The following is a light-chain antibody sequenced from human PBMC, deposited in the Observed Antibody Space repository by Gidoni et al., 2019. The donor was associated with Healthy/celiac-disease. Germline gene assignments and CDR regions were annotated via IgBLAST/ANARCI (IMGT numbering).Light chain of an antibody. Sequence: IVLTHSPATLSLSPGESATLSCRASQSVSSYLAWYQQKPGQAPRLLIYDASNRATGIPARFSGSGSGTDFTLTISSLEPEDFAVYYCQQRSNWPPSLTFGGGTKVEIK. J-gene: IGKJ4*01. CDR3: QQRSNWPPSLT. CDR1: QSVSSY. CDR2: DAS. V-gene: IGKV3-11*01.